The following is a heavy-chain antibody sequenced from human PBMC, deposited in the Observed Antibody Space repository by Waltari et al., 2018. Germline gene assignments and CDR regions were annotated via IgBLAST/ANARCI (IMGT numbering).Heavy chain of an antibody. J-gene: IGHJ4*02. D-gene: IGHD6-13*01. Sequence: VQLVESGGVVVQPGRSLRLSCAASGFPFSRYAMQWVRQAPGKGLEWVAVISYDGSNKYYADSVKGRFTISRDNSKNTLYLQMNSLRAEDTAVYYCARDSAGYSSSWDPGYWGQGTLVTVSS. CDR1: GFPFSRYA. CDR3: ARDSAGYSSSWDPGY. CDR2: ISYDGSNK. V-gene: IGHV3-30-3*01.